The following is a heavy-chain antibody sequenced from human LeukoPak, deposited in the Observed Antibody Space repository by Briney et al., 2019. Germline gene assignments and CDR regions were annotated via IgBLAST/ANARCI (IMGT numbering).Heavy chain of an antibody. V-gene: IGHV4-39*07. CDR1: GGSISSTDYY. CDR3: ARDRTVAAGYYFDY. J-gene: IGHJ4*02. D-gene: IGHD4-23*01. Sequence: SETLSLTCSVSGGSISSTDYYWGWIRQPPGKGLEWIGSIYYSGSTYYNPSLKSRVTISVDTSKNQFSLKLSSVTAADTAVYYCARDRTVAAGYYFDYWGQGTLVTVSS. CDR2: IYYSGST.